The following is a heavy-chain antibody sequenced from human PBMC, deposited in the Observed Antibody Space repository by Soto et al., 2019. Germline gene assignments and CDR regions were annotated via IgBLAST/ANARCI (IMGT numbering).Heavy chain of an antibody. D-gene: IGHD2-2*01. V-gene: IGHV3-33*01. CDR1: GFTFSSYG. CDR3: ARGDCISTSCYGYYYGMDV. J-gene: IGHJ6*02. CDR2: IWYDGSNK. Sequence: QVQLVESGGGVVQPGRSLRLSCAASGFTFSSYGMHWVRQAPGKGLEWVAVIWYDGSNKYYADSVKGRFTISRDNSKNTLYLQMNSPRAEDTAVYYCARGDCISTSCYGYYYGMDVWGQGTTVTVSS.